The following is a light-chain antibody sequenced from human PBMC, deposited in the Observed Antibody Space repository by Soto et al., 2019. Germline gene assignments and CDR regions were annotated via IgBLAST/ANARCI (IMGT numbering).Light chain of an antibody. V-gene: IGLV1-40*01. CDR3: QSYDSSLSGSWV. CDR2: GNS. CDR1: SSNIGAGYD. Sequence: QSVLTQPPSVSGAPGQRVTISCTGSSSNIGAGYDVHWYQPLPGTAPKLLISGNSNRPSGVPDRFSGSKSGTSASLAITGLQAEDEADYYCQSYDSSLSGSWVFGGGTKLTVL. J-gene: IGLJ3*02.